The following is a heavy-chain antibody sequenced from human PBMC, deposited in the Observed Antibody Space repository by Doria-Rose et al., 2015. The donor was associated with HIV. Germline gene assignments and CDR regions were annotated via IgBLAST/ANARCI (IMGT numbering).Heavy chain of an antibody. D-gene: IGHD6-13*01. CDR3: ARIKSSRWYHKYYFDF. V-gene: IGHV2-26*01. CDR2: IFSDDER. J-gene: IGHJ4*02. Sequence: ESGPVLVKPTETLTLTCTVSGVSLSSPGMGVSWLRQPPGKALEWPANIFSDDERSYKTSLKSRLTISRGTSKSQVVLTMTDMDPVDTATYYCARIKSSRWYHKYYFDFWGQGTLVIVSA. CDR1: GVSLSSPGMG.